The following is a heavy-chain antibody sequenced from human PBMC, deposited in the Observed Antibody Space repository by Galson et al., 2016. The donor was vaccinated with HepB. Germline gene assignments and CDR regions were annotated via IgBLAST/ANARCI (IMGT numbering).Heavy chain of an antibody. CDR2: IDHGGNI. J-gene: IGHJ3*01. V-gene: IGHV4-59*01. CDR1: GGSIYSYY. Sequence: CSVSGGSIYSYYWNWIRQPSGQGLEWIAYIDHGGNIVYNPSLRSRVTLSVDTSRNQFSLKLSSVTAADTAVYYCARDRLAAAASWVAFDLWGQGTMVTVSS. D-gene: IGHD6-13*01. CDR3: ARDRLAAAASWVAFDL.